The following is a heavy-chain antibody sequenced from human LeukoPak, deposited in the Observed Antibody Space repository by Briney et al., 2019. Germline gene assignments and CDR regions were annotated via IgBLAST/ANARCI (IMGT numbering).Heavy chain of an antibody. D-gene: IGHD3-22*01. CDR3: ASAALYYYDSSGYYYGYMDV. J-gene: IGHJ6*03. V-gene: IGHV6-1*01. Sequence: SQTLSLTCAISGDSVSSNSAAWNWIRQSPSRGLEWLGRTYYRSKWYNDYAVSVKSRITINPDTSKNQFSLQLNSVTPEDTAVYYCASAALYYYDSSGYYYGYMDVWGKGTTVTISS. CDR2: TYYRSKWYN. CDR1: GDSVSSNSAA.